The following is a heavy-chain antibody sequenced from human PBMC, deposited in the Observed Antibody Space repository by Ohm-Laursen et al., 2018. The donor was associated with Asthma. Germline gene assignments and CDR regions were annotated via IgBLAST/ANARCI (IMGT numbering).Heavy chain of an antibody. CDR1: GGSISSGDYY. Sequence: SQTLSLTCTVSGGSISSGDYYWSWIRQPPGKGLEWIGYIYYSGSTYYNPSLKSRVTISVDTSKNQFSLKLSSVTAADTAVYYCARVVVVVPAATQKTVGMDVWGQGTTVTVSS. CDR2: IYYSGST. V-gene: IGHV4-30-4*01. CDR3: ARVVVVVPAATQKTVGMDV. J-gene: IGHJ6*02. D-gene: IGHD2-2*01.